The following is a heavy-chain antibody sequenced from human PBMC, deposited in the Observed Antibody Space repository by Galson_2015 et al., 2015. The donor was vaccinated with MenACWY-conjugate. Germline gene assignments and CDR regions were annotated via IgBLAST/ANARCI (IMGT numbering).Heavy chain of an antibody. J-gene: IGHJ6*02. CDR1: GYTFSSYG. V-gene: IGHV1-18*01. Sequence: SVKVSCKASGYTFSSYGISWVRQAPGQGLEWMGWISPYNGNAKYGQKLQGRVTMTTGTSTSTAYMELRSLRSDDTAMYFCARGGGTETPEGYYYGMDVWAKGPRSPSP. CDR3: ARGGGTETPEGYYYGMDV. D-gene: IGHD4-23*01. CDR2: ISPYNGNA.